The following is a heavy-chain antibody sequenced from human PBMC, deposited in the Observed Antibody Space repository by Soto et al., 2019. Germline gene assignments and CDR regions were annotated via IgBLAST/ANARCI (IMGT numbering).Heavy chain of an antibody. V-gene: IGHV3-11*05. J-gene: IGHJ4*02. D-gene: IGHD6-19*01. CDR3: ASSSDWASHY. CDR2: ISSSSSYT. Sequence: QVQLVETGGGLVKPGGSLRLSCAASGFTFSDYYMSWIRQAPGKGLEWVSYISSSSSYTNYADSVKGRFTISRDNAKNSLYLQMNSLRAEDTAVYYCASSSDWASHYWGQGTLVTVSS. CDR1: GFTFSDYY.